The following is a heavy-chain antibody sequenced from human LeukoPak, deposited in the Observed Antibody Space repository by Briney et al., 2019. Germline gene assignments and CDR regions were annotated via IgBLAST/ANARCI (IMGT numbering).Heavy chain of an antibody. V-gene: IGHV5-51*01. CDR3: ARQSRDGSKTRGYYFDS. Sequence: GESLKISCQVSGYIFTNYWVGWVRQMPGKGLESMGIIYPADSDTTYSPSFEGQVTISADKSIDTVYLQWSSLKASDTATYYCARQSRDGSKTRGYYFDSWGQGTLVTVSS. D-gene: IGHD3-10*01. CDR1: GYIFTNYW. CDR2: IYPADSDT. J-gene: IGHJ4*02.